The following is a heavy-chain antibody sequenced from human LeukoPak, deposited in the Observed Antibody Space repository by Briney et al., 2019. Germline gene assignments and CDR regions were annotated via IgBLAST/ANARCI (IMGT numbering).Heavy chain of an antibody. J-gene: IGHJ4*02. CDR1: GFTFSSYW. D-gene: IGHD2-15*01. Sequence: PGGFLRLSCAASGFTFSSYWVSWVRQAPGKGLEWVANIKQDGSEKYYVDSVKGRFTISRDNAKNSLYLQMSSLRAEDTAVYYCARVGGCCYFDYWGQGAPVTVSS. CDR2: IKQDGSEK. CDR3: ARVGGCCYFDY. V-gene: IGHV3-7*01.